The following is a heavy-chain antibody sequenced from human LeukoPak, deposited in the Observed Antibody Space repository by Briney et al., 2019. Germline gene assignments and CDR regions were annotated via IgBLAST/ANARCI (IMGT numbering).Heavy chain of an antibody. CDR2: IIPIFGTA. Sequence: SVKVSCKASGGTFSSYAISWVRQAPGQGLEWMGGIIPIFGTANYAHKFQGRVTITADESTSTAYMELSSLRSEDTAVYYCACPGIAVAGPFDYWGQGTLVTVSS. D-gene: IGHD6-19*01. CDR3: ACPGIAVAGPFDY. V-gene: IGHV1-69*13. CDR1: GGTFSSYA. J-gene: IGHJ4*02.